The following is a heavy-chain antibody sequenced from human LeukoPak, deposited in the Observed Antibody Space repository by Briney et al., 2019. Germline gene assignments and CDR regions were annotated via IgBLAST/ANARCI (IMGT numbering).Heavy chain of an antibody. J-gene: IGHJ6*03. CDR3: ARDWRLRSRGEGYYYYMDV. CDR1: GYTFTSYY. CDR2: INPSGGST. Sequence: GASVKVSCKASGYTFTSYYMHWVRQAPGRGLEWMGIINPSGGSTSYAQKFQGRVTMTRDTSTSTVYMELSSLRSEDTAVYYCARDWRLRSRGEGYYYYMDVWGKGTTVTVSS. V-gene: IGHV1-46*01. D-gene: IGHD5-12*01.